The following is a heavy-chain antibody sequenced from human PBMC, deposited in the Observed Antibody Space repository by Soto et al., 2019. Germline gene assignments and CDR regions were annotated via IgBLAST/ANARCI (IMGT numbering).Heavy chain of an antibody. D-gene: IGHD3-16*01. V-gene: IGHV1-69*01. CDR3: ASRIGDDPFGQLYYYYAMDN. CDR1: GVTFDSFD. Sequence: QMQLEQSGAEVKEPGASVKVSGKASGVTFDSFDIFWVRQAPGQGLQWLGGIVHVFERTEYAQRFQDRVTITSDESTDKAYLELSSVTYEDTAIDYCASRIGDDPFGQLYYYYAMDNCGQRTTVTVS. J-gene: IGHJ6*02. CDR2: IVHVFERT.